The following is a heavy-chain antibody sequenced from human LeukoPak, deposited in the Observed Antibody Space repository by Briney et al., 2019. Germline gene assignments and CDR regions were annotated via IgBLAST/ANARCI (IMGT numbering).Heavy chain of an antibody. CDR2: IKQDGSEK. CDR3: ARTSRPRLRLIKY. Sequence: GGSLRLSCAASGFTFSSYWMSWVRQAPGKGLEWVANIKQDGSEKYYVDSVKGRFTISRDNAKNSLYLQMNSLRVEDTAVYYCARTSRPRLRLIKYWGQGTLVTVSS. V-gene: IGHV3-7*03. J-gene: IGHJ4*02. D-gene: IGHD4-17*01. CDR1: GFTFSSYW.